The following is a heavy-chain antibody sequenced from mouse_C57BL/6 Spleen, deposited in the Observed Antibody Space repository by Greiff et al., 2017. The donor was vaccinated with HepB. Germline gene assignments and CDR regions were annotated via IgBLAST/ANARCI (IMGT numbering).Heavy chain of an antibody. CDR2: ISSGSSTI. J-gene: IGHJ4*01. CDR1: GFTFSDYG. V-gene: IGHV5-17*01. D-gene: IGHD2-4*01. CDR3: ARIWDYDGAMDY. Sequence: EVKVVESGGGLVKPGGSLKLSCAASGFTFSDYGMHWVRQAPEKGLEWVAYISSGSSTIYYADTVKGRFTISRDNAKNTLFLQMTSLRSEDTAMYYCARIWDYDGAMDYWGQGTSVTVSS.